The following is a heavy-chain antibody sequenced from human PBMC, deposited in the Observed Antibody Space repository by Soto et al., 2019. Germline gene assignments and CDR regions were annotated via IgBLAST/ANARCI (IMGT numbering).Heavy chain of an antibody. D-gene: IGHD3-22*01. J-gene: IGHJ2*01. CDR2: IGTAGDT. V-gene: IGHV3-13*04. CDR3: ARGGYYDSSGYYRGWYFDR. Sequence: EVQLVESGGGLVQPGGSLRLSCAASGFTFSSYDMHWVRQATGKGLEWVSAIGTAGDTYYPGSVKGRFTISRENAKNSLYLQMNSLRAGDTAVYYCARGGYYDSSGYYRGWYFDRWGRGTLVTVSS. CDR1: GFTFSSYD.